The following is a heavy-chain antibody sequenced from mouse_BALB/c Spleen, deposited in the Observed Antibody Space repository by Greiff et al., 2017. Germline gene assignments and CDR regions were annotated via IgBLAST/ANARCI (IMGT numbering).Heavy chain of an antibody. CDR3: ARGDGYSPFDY. Sequence: EVKLMESGPELGKPGASVQISCKASGYSFTGYNMYWVKQSHRKSLEWIGYIDPYNGGTSYNQKSKGKATLTVDKSSSTAYMHLNSLTSEDSAIYYCARGDGYSPFDYWGQGTTLTVSS. J-gene: IGHJ2*01. D-gene: IGHD2-3*01. V-gene: IGHV1S135*01. CDR1: GYSFTGYN. CDR2: IDPYNGGT.